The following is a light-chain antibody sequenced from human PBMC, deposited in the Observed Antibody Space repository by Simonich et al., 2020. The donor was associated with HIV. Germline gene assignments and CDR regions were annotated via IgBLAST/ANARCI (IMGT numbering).Light chain of an antibody. V-gene: IGKV3-15*01. Sequence: EIVMTQFPATLSVSPGERATLSCTASQSISSNLAWYQQKPGQAPRLLIYGASTRATGIPARFSGSGSGTDFTLTISSMQSEDFAVYYCQQYNNWPPMTFGGGTKVEIK. CDR2: GAS. J-gene: IGKJ4*01. CDR1: QSISSN. CDR3: QQYNNWPPMT.